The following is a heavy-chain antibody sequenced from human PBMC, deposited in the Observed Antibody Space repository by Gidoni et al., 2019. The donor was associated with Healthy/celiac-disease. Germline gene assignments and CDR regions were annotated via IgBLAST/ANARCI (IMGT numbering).Heavy chain of an antibody. V-gene: IGHV4-34*01. CDR3: ARRLSYQPHDY. CDR2: INHSGST. CDR1: GGSFSGYY. Sequence: QVQLQQWGAGLLKPSETLSLTCAVYGGSFSGYYWSWIRQPPGKGLEWIGEINHSGSTNYNPSLKSRVTISVDTSKNQFSLKLSSVTAADTAVYYCARRLSYQPHDYWGQGTLVTVSS. J-gene: IGHJ4*02.